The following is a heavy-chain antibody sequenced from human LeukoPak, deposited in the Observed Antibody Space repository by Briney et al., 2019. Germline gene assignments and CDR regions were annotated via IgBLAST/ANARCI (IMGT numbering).Heavy chain of an antibody. D-gene: IGHD3-16*01. CDR2: INPNSGGT. CDR1: GYTFTGYY. V-gene: IGHV1-2*02. Sequence: AGSVKVSCKASGYTFTGYYMHWVRQAPGQGLEWMGWINPNSGGTNYAQKFQGRVTMTRDTSISTAYMELSRLRSDDTAVYYCARAPLWWGTRVGFDFWGQGTLVTVSS. CDR3: ARAPLWWGTRVGFDF. J-gene: IGHJ4*02.